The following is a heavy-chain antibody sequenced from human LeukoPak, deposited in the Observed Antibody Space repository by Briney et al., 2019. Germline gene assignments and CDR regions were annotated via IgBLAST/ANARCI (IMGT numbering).Heavy chain of an antibody. V-gene: IGHV1-2*02. J-gene: IGHJ4*02. CDR3: ARAVSRGSGLFDY. CDR2: INPNSGGT. Sequence: GASVKVSCKASGYTFSTYGFTWVRQAPGQGLEWMGWINPNSGGTNYAQKFQGRVTMTRDTSISTAYMELSRLRSDDTAVYYCARAVSRGSGLFDYWGQGTLVTVSS. D-gene: IGHD6-19*01. CDR1: GYTFSTYG.